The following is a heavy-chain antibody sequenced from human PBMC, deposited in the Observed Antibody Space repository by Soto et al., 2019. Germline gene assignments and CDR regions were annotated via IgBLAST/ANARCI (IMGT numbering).Heavy chain of an antibody. J-gene: IGHJ4*02. CDR3: ARGPVENCRSTSCHEYDY. V-gene: IGHV3-30*03. CDR1: GFAFSTYG. CDR2: MSSDVSKK. D-gene: IGHD2-2*01. Sequence: QVQLVESGVGVVQPGRSLRLSCAASGFAFSTYGIHWVRQAPGKGLEWVTSMSSDVSKKYYADSVKGRFTISRDNSKNTLYLQMDSLSAGDTAVYYCARGPVENCRSTSCHEYDYWGQGTLVTVSS.